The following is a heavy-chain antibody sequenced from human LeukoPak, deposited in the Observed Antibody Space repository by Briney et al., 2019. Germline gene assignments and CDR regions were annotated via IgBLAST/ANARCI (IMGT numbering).Heavy chain of an antibody. V-gene: IGHV1-69*04. J-gene: IGHJ4*02. Sequence: SVKVSCKASGGTFSSYAISWVRQAPGQGLEWMGRIIPILGIANYAQKFQGRVTITADKSTSTAYMELSSLRSEDTAVYYCARDGGDYYDSSGPFDYWGQGTLVTVSS. D-gene: IGHD3-22*01. CDR3: ARDGGDYYDSSGPFDY. CDR1: GGTFSSYA. CDR2: IIPILGIA.